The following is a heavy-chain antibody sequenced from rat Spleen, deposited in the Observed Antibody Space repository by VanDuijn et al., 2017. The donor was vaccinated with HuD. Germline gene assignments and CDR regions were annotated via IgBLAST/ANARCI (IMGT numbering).Heavy chain of an antibody. CDR2: ISSGGST. J-gene: IGHJ2*01. CDR3: TRDMGRY. Sequence: QVQLKESGPGLVQPSQTLSLTCTVSGFSLTSNGVSWVRQPPGKGLEWIAAISSGGSTYYNSALKSRLSISRDTSKSQVFLKMNSLQTEDTAIYFCTRDMGRYWGQGVMVTVSS. V-gene: IGHV2S12*01. D-gene: IGHD1-7*01. CDR1: GFSLTSNG.